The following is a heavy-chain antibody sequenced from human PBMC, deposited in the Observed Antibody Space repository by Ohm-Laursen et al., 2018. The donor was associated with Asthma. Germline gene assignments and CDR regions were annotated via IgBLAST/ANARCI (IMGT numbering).Heavy chain of an antibody. V-gene: IGHV3-21*01. CDR2: ISTASSFI. CDR3: ASLVVSLGGMDV. CDR1: GYTFSRYS. D-gene: IGHD3-22*01. J-gene: IGHJ6*02. Sequence: SLRLSCAASGYTFSRYSIHWVRQIPGKGLEWVASISTASSFIYYADSVRGRFTTSRDNAKNSLYLQMNSLRAEDTAVYYCASLVVSLGGMDVWGQGTTVTVSS.